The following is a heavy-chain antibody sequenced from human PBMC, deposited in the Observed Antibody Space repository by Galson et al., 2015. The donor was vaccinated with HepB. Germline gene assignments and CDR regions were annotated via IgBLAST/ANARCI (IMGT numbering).Heavy chain of an antibody. CDR1: GGTFSSYA. J-gene: IGHJ4*02. CDR2: IIPIFGTA. V-gene: IGHV1-69*13. D-gene: IGHD3-10*01. CDR3: ASAYGSGDYFDY. Sequence: SVKVSCKASGGTFSSYAISWVRQAPGQGLEWMGGIIPIFGTANYAQKFQGRVTITADESTSTAYMELSSLRSEDTAVYYCASAYGSGDYFDYWGQGTLVTVSS.